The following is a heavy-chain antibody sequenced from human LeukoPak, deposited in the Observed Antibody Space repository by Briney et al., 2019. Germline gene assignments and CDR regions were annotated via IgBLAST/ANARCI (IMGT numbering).Heavy chain of an antibody. V-gene: IGHV4-59*01. Sequence: PGGSLRLSCAASGFTFSSYAMSWIRQPPGKGLEWIGYIYYSGSTNYNPSLKSRVTISVDTSKNQFSLKLSSVTAADTAVYYCARGIVVVPAAGAWFDPWGQGTLVTVSS. CDR3: ARGIVVVPAAGAWFDP. D-gene: IGHD2-2*01. J-gene: IGHJ5*02. CDR2: IYYSGST. CDR1: GFTFSSYA.